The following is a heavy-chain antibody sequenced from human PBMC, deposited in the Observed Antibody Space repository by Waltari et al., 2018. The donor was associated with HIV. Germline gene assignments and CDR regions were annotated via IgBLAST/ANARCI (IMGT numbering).Heavy chain of an antibody. D-gene: IGHD3-16*01. Sequence: QVRLLKSGTEGKRPGSSLRVSCKSSGGEYSGYGPAWSRQAPGQGLQWMGEIIPYFGFANTAETLRARVSIEADESKNTVYLELLSLTVQDSATYFCARGTFYDDEVGAHRYRPFDAWGQGTPVSVSS. CDR2: IIPYFGFA. CDR1: GGEYSGYG. V-gene: IGHV1-69*01. CDR3: ARGTFYDDEVGAHRYRPFDA. J-gene: IGHJ4*02.